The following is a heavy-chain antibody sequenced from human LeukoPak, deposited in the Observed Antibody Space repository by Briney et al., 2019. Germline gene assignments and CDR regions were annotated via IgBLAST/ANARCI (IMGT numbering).Heavy chain of an antibody. J-gene: IGHJ6*02. V-gene: IGHV1-18*01. CDR3: ARANNWNHYYYYYGMDV. CDR1: GYTFTSYG. D-gene: IGHD1-20*01. CDR2: ISAYNGNT. Sequence: ASVTVSCKASGYTFTSYGISWVRQAPGQGLEWMGWISAYNGNTNYAQKLQGRVTMTTDTSTSTAYMELRSLRSDDTAVYYCARANNWNHYYYYYGMDVWGQGTTVTVSS.